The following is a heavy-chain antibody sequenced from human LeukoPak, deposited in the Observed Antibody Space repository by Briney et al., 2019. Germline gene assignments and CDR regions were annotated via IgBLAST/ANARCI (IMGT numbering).Heavy chain of an antibody. J-gene: IGHJ4*02. Sequence: GRSLRLSCAASGFTFSTYAIHWVRQAPGKGLEWVAVISYDGSTKHYVDSVKGRFTISRDNSKSTLYLQMNSLRAEDTAVYYCARHGVAAAGNFNFDYWGQGTLVTVSS. D-gene: IGHD6-13*01. CDR2: ISYDGSTK. V-gene: IGHV3-30*04. CDR3: ARHGVAAAGNFNFDY. CDR1: GFTFSTYA.